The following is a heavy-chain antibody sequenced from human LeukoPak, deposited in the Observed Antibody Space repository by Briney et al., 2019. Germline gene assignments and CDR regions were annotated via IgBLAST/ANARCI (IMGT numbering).Heavy chain of an antibody. D-gene: IGHD2-2*01. Sequence: PGESLKISCKGSGYSFTSYWIGWVRQMPGKGLEWMGIIYPGDSDTRYSPSFQGQVTISADKSISTAYLQWSSLKASDTAMYYCARRRPCSSTSCGPRGGWFDPWGQGTLVTVSS. J-gene: IGHJ5*02. CDR3: ARRRPCSSTSCGPRGGWFDP. CDR2: IYPGDSDT. V-gene: IGHV5-51*01. CDR1: GYSFTSYW.